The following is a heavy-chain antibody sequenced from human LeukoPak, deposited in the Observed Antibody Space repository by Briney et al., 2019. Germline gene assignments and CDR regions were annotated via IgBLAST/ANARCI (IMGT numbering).Heavy chain of an antibody. Sequence: GGSLRLSCTVSGFSFSGYAMSWVRQAPGKGPEWVSSIGARGDVTYSADSVKGRFTISRDNSKRTLFLQMNSLRAEATAVYYCAKVHYTASFPGSFPGRNYFVSWGQGALVTVSS. CDR3: AKVHYTASFPGSFPGRNYFVS. V-gene: IGHV3-23*01. D-gene: IGHD1-26*01. J-gene: IGHJ4*02. CDR1: GFSFSGYA. CDR2: IGARGDVT.